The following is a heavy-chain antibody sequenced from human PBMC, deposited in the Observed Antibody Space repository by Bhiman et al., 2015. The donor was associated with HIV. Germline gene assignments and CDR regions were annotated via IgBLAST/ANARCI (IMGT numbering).Heavy chain of an antibody. CDR2: TRFDESDK. V-gene: IGHV3-30*02. J-gene: IGHJ4*02. CDR1: GFMFNNFA. CDR3: APTPNAGSPAW. D-gene: IGHD6-13*01. Sequence: QVQLVESGGGVVQPGGSLRLSCTASGFMFNNFAMNWVRQAPGKGLEWVAFTRFDESDKYYADSVKGRFTISRDNAKNSLYLQMNSLRAEDTAVYYCAPTPNAGSPAWWGQGTLVTVSS.